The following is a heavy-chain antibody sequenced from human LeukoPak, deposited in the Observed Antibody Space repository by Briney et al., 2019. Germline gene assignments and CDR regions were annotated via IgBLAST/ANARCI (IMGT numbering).Heavy chain of an antibody. CDR2: IWYDGSNK. D-gene: IGHD1-26*01. CDR3: AKEGGVGATLTPGSLNY. V-gene: IGHV3-33*06. J-gene: IGHJ4*02. Sequence: PGGSLRLSCAASGFTFISYGMHWVRQAPGKGLEWVAIIWYDGSNKHYADSVKGRFTISRDNSKNTLYLQMNSLRDEDTAVYYCAKEGGVGATLTPGSLNYWGQGSLVTVSS. CDR1: GFTFISYG.